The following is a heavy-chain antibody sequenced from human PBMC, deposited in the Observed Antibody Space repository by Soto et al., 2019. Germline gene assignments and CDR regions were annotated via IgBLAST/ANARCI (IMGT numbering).Heavy chain of an antibody. Sequence: PSETLSLTCAVSGGSISSGGYSWSWIRQPPGKGLEWIGYIYHSGSTYYNPSLKSRVTISVDRSKNQFSLKLSSVTAADTAVYYCARVVGVGNYYYGMDVWGQGTTVTVSS. J-gene: IGHJ6*02. CDR3: ARVVGVGNYYYGMDV. V-gene: IGHV4-30-2*01. CDR1: GGSISSGGYS. D-gene: IGHD3-3*01. CDR2: IYHSGST.